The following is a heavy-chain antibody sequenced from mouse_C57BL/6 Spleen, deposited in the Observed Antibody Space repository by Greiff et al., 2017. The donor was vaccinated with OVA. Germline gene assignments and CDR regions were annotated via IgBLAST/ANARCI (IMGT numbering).Heavy chain of an antibody. V-gene: IGHV5-9-1*02. Sequence: EVKLMESGAGLVKPGGSLKLSCAASGFTFSSYAMSWVRQTPEKRLEWVAYISSGGDYIYYADTVKGRFTISRDNARNTLYLQMSSLKSEDTAMYYCTRGRPYYYGSSPHWYFDVWGTGTTVTVSS. CDR3: TRGRPYYYGSSPHWYFDV. D-gene: IGHD1-1*01. CDR1: GFTFSSYA. CDR2: ISSGGDYI. J-gene: IGHJ1*03.